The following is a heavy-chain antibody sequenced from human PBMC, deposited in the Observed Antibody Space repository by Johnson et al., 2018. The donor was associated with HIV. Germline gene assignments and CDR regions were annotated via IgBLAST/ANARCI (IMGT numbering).Heavy chain of an antibody. CDR3: TTDPSCRFGFDI. V-gene: IGHV3-23*03. J-gene: IGHJ3*02. Sequence: VQLVESGGGWVQPGGSLRLSCAASGFSFSDYAMNWVRQAPGKGLEWVSVIYSGGNTYYADSVKGRFTISRDNSKNTLYLQMNSLRAEDTAVYYCTTDPSCRFGFDIWGQGTLVTVSS. CDR2: IYSGGNT. D-gene: IGHD2-15*01. CDR1: GFSFSDYA.